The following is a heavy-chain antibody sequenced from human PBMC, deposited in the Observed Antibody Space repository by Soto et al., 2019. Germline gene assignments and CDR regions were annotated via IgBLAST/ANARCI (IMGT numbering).Heavy chain of an antibody. CDR2: IYYSGST. D-gene: IGHD1-20*01. J-gene: IGHJ4*02. V-gene: IGHV4-30-4*01. Sequence: SETLSLTCTVSGGSISSGDYYWSWIRQPPGKDLEWIGYIYYSGSTYYNPSLKSRVTISVDTSKNQFSLKLSSVTAADTAVYYCARCRYNWNYVDYWGQGTLVTVSS. CDR1: GGSISSGDYY. CDR3: ARCRYNWNYVDY.